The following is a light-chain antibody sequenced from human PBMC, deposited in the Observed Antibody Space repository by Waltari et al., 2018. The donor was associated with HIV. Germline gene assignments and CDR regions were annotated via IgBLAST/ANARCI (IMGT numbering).Light chain of an antibody. V-gene: IGLV1-40*01. CDR3: QSFDNTLRGV. CDR2: GND. CDR1: SSNIGAGHD. Sequence: TQPPSVSVAPGQRVTISCTGTSSNIGAGHDVHWYQQLPGTAPKLLIFGNDNRPSGVPDRFSGSKSGSSASLAITGLQPEDEGDYYCQSFDNTLRGVFGGGTKLTVL. J-gene: IGLJ3*02.